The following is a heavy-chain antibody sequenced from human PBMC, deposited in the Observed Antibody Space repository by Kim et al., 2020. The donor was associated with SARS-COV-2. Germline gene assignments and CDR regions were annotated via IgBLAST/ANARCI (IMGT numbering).Heavy chain of an antibody. J-gene: IGHJ4*02. D-gene: IGHD5-12*01. Sequence: HKFQGRDTMTRDTSTRTVYMELSSLRTEDTAVYYCARVPRRDGYNYYFDYWGQGTLVTVSS. V-gene: IGHV1-46*01. CDR3: ARVPRRDGYNYYFDY.